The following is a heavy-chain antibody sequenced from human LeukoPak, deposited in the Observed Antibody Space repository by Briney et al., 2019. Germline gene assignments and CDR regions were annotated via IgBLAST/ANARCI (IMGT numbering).Heavy chain of an antibody. J-gene: IGHJ4*02. Sequence: QSGGSLRLSCAASGFTVSSNYMSWVRQAPGKGLEWVSVIYSGGSTYYADSVKGRFTISRDNSKNTLYLQMNSLRAEDTAVYYCARDRRYYYDSSGHSAWGQGTLVTVSS. V-gene: IGHV3-53*01. CDR3: ARDRRYYYDSSGHSA. D-gene: IGHD3-22*01. CDR1: GFTVSSNY. CDR2: IYSGGST.